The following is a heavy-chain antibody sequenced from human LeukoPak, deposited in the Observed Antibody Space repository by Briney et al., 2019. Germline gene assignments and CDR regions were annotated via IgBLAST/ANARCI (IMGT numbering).Heavy chain of an antibody. CDR3: AREDGDILTGYKYFDY. CDR1: GFTFSSYS. D-gene: IGHD3-9*01. J-gene: IGHJ4*02. CDR2: ISSSSSTI. Sequence: GGSLRLSCAASGFTFSSYSMNWVRQAPGKGLEWVSYISSSSSTIYYADSVKGRFTISRDNAKNSLYLQMNSLRAEDTAVYYCAREDGDILTGYKYFDYWGQGALVTVSS. V-gene: IGHV3-48*01.